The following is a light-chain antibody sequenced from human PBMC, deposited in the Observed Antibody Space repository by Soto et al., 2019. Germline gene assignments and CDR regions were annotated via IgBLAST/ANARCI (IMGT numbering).Light chain of an antibody. CDR2: KAS. CDR3: QQFNSHYVT. Sequence: DIQMTQSPSTLSASVGDRVTITCRASQSISTWLAWYQQKPGKAPKVLIYKASSLESGVPARFSGSGSGTEFTLTISSLQPDDFATYYCQQFNSHYVTFGQGTKLEIK. CDR1: QSISTW. V-gene: IGKV1-5*03. J-gene: IGKJ2*01.